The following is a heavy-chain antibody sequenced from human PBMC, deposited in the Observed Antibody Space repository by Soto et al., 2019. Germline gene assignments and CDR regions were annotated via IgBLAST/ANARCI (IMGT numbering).Heavy chain of an antibody. Sequence: QVHLQESGSRLVKPSGTLSLTCAVSGASLRSGGYSWSWIRQPPGKGLEWIGYIHHSGSAYYTPSLRSRVTMSVDLSKDQVFLKLSSATAADTAVYFCASVAVITVTTGGAFDSWGQGILVSVSS. V-gene: IGHV4-30-2*01. CDR2: IHHSGSA. CDR3: ASVAVITVTTGGAFDS. D-gene: IGHD1-1*01. CDR1: GASLRSGGYS. J-gene: IGHJ4*02.